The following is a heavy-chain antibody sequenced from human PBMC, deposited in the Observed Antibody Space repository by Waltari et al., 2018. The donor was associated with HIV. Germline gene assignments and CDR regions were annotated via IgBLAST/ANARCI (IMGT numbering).Heavy chain of an antibody. CDR1: GYTFIGYF. D-gene: IGHD3-16*01. CDR3: HRSWDSDHWGSDR. J-gene: IGHJ4*01. V-gene: IGHV1-2*02. Sequence: QDQLIQSGTEVKEPGASLRVSCRASGYTFIGYFIHWVRQAPGQGLEWMGDLNPRSGDTEYAQKFSGRVTLPGDTSVNTAYLDLKGLRFDDTATYFGHRSWDSDHWGSDRWGQGTLVIVS. CDR2: LNPRSGDT.